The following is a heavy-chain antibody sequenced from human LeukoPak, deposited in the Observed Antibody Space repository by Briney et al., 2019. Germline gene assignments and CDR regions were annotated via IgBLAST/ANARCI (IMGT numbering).Heavy chain of an antibody. CDR1: GFTFSSYG. CDR2: ISGRGGTT. V-gene: IGHV3-23*01. J-gene: IGHJ4*02. CDR3: GKSQSLLSLGGPFDS. D-gene: IGHD3-16*01. Sequence: GGSLRLSCAASGFTFSSYGKSWVRQAPGKGLEWLSGISGRGGTTYSADSVKGRFTISRDNSKSTLYLQMNSLRAEDRAIYFCGKSQSLLSLGGPFDSWGQGTLVTVSS.